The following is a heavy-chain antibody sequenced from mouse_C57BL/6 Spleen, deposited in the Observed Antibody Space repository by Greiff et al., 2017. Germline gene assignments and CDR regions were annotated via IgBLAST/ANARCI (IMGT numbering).Heavy chain of an antibody. CDR2: INPNNGGT. J-gene: IGHJ1*03. Sequence: EVKLQQSGPELVKPGASVKISCKASGYTFTDYYMNWVKQSHGKSLEWIGDINPNNGGTSYNQKFKGKATLTVDKSSSTAYMELRSLTSEDSAVYYCARGHYYGSSFPYWYFDVWGTGTTVTVSS. D-gene: IGHD1-1*01. CDR3: ARGHYYGSSFPYWYFDV. CDR1: GYTFTDYY. V-gene: IGHV1-26*01.